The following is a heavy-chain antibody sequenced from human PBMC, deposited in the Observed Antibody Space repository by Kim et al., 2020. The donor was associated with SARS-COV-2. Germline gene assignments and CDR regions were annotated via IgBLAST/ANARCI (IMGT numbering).Heavy chain of an antibody. CDR2: INHSGST. V-gene: IGHV4-34*01. CDR1: GGSFSGYY. J-gene: IGHJ5*02. CDR3: ARRSQQANWFDP. Sequence: SETQSLTCAVYGGSFSGYYWSWIRQPPGKGLEWIGEINHSGSTNYNPSLKSRVTISVDTSKNQFSLKLSSVTAADTAVYYCARRSQQANWFDPWGQGTLVTVSS.